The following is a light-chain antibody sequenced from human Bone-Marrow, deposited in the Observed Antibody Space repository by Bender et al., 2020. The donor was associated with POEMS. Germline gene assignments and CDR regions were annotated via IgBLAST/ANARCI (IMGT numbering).Light chain of an antibody. Sequence: SLELTQPSSVSVSPGQTARITCSGDAFSKVYAHWYQQKAGQAPVLVIYKDSERPSGIPERFSGSSSGTTVTLTISGVQAEDEAEYYCQSADTSVTEAFVVFGGGTKLTVL. J-gene: IGLJ2*01. V-gene: IGLV3-25*03. CDR2: KDS. CDR3: QSADTSVTEAFVV. CDR1: AFSKVY.